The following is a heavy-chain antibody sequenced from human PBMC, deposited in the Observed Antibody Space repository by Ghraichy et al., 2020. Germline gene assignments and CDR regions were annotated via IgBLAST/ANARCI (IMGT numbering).Heavy chain of an antibody. CDR2: INHSGST. CDR1: GGSFSGYY. J-gene: IGHJ4*02. CDR3: ARKGVGATWGVFDY. Sequence: GSLRLSCAVYGGSFSGYYWSWIRQPPGKGLEWIGEINHSGSTNYNPSLKSRVTISVDTSKNQFSLKLSSVTAADTAVYYCARKGVGATWGVFDYWGQGTLVTVSS. D-gene: IGHD1-26*01. V-gene: IGHV4-34*01.